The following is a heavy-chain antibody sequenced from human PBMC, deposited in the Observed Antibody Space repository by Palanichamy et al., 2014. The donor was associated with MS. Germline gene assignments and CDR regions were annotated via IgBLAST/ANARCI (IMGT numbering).Heavy chain of an antibody. CDR2: TSASGPT. CDR3: GRDMSTSVDF. Sequence: QVQLQESGPGLAKPSETLSLTCIVSGASISSNFWSWIRQPVGKELEWIGRTSASGPTNYNPSLRSRVTMSIDTSKNHFSLKLSSVTAADTALYYCGRDMSTSVDFWGQGIQVTVSS. CDR1: GASISSNF. J-gene: IGHJ4*02. V-gene: IGHV4-4*07. D-gene: IGHD3-16*01.